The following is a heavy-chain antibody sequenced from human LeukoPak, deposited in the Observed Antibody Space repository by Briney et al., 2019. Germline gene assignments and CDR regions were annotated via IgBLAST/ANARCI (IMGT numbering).Heavy chain of an antibody. CDR2: ISWNSGSI. CDR1: GFTFDDYA. CDR3: AKDYDFWSGYYPA. Sequence: GGSLRLSCAASGFTFDDYAMHWVRQAPGKGLEWVSGISWNSGSIGYADSVKGRFTISRDNSKNTLYLQMNSLRAEDTAVYYCAKDYDFWSGYYPAWGQGTLVTVSS. J-gene: IGHJ5*02. V-gene: IGHV3-9*01. D-gene: IGHD3-3*01.